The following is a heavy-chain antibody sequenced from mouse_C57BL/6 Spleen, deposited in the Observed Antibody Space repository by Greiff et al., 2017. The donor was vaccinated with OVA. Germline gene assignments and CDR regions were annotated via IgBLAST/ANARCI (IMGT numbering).Heavy chain of an antibody. J-gene: IGHJ2*01. CDR3: ARTAQATSFDY. V-gene: IGHV1-64*01. Sequence: VQLQQPGAELVKPGASVKLSCKASGYTFTSYWMHWVKQRPGQGLEWIGMIHPNSGSTNYNEKFKSKATLTVDKSSSTAYMQLSSLTSEDSAVYYGARTAQATSFDYWGQGTTLTVSS. CDR1: GYTFTSYW. D-gene: IGHD3-2*02. CDR2: IHPNSGST.